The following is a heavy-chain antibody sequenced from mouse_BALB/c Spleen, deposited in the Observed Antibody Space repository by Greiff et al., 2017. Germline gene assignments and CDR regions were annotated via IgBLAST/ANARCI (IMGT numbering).Heavy chain of an antibody. CDR1: GFTFTDYY. CDR3: ARDRPPIGY. V-gene: IGHV7-3*02. J-gene: IGHJ4*01. CDR2: IRNKANGYTT. Sequence: EVQLVESGGGLVQPGGSLRLSCATSGFTFTDYYMSWVRQPPGKALEWLGFIRNKANGYTTEYSASVKGRFTISRDNSQSILYLQMNTLRAEDSATYYCARDRPPIGYWGQGTSVTVSS.